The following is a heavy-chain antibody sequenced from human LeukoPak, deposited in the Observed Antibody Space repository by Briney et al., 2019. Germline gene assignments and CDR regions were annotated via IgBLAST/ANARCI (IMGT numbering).Heavy chain of an antibody. J-gene: IGHJ5*02. CDR1: GGSFSGYY. V-gene: IGHV4-34*01. CDR3: ARGGATYYDFWSGYYSWFDP. Sequence: SETLSLTCAVYGGSFSGYYWSWIRQPPGKGLEWIGEINHSGSTNYNPSLKSRVTISVDTSKNQFSLKLSSVTAADTAVYYCARGGATYYDFWSGYYSWFDPWGQGTLVTVSS. CDR2: INHSGST. D-gene: IGHD3-3*01.